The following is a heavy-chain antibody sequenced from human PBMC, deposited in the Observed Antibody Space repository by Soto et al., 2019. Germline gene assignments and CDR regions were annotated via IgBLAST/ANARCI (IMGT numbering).Heavy chain of an antibody. CDR3: AIRNGSGSYFVDY. CDR1: GGSISSGGYY. V-gene: IGHV4-31*03. D-gene: IGHD3-10*01. CDR2: IYYSGST. Sequence: QVQLQESGPGLVKPSQTLSLTCTVSGGSISSGGYYWSWIRQHPGKGLGWIGYIYYSGSTYYNPSLKSRVTISVDTSKNQFSLKLSSATAADTAVYYCAIRNGSGSYFVDYWGQGTLVTVSS. J-gene: IGHJ4*02.